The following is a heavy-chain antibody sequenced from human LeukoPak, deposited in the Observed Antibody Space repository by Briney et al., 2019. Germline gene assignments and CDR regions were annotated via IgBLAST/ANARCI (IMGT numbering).Heavy chain of an antibody. D-gene: IGHD3-10*01. V-gene: IGHV7-4-1*02. J-gene: IGHJ4*02. Sequence: GASVRVSCMASGYTFTSYAMNWVRQAPGQGLEWMGWLNTNTGNPTYAQGFTGRFVFSLDTSVSTAYLQISSLKAEDTAVYYCAGVRPIVRGVISNGPIDYWGQGTLVTVSS. CDR2: LNTNTGNP. CDR3: AGVRPIVRGVISNGPIDY. CDR1: GYTFTSYA.